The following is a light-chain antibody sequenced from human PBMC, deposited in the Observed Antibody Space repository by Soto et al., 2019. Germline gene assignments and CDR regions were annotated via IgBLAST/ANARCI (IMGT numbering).Light chain of an antibody. Sequence: EIVLTQSPATLSLSPGERATLSCRASQSVSSYLGWYQQRPGQAPRLLIYDASNRATGIPARFSGSGSGTDFTLTISSLEPEDFAVYYCHHRSNWPLTFGGGTKVEIK. CDR3: HHRSNWPLT. CDR1: QSVSSY. CDR2: DAS. V-gene: IGKV3-11*01. J-gene: IGKJ4*01.